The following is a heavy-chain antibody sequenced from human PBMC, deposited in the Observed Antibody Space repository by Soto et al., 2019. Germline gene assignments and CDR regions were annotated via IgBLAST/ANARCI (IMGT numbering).Heavy chain of an antibody. J-gene: IGHJ4*02. D-gene: IGHD3-22*01. Sequence: EVQLVESGGGLVQPGGSLRLSCAASGFTFSSYEMNWVRQAPGKGLEWVSYISSSGSTIYYADSVKGRFTISRDNAKNSLYLETNSLRAEDTADYYCARGDYYDSIGTFDYWGQGTLVTVSS. CDR1: GFTFSSYE. CDR2: ISSSGSTI. V-gene: IGHV3-48*03. CDR3: ARGDYYDSIGTFDY.